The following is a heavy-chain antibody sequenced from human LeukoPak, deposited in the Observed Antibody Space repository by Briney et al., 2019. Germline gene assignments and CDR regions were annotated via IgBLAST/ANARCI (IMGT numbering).Heavy chain of an antibody. Sequence: GGSLRLSCTASGFTFSSYAMSWVRQAPGKGLEWVSAITGTGATTYYADSVKGRFTISRDNSKNTLYLQMNSLRAEDTAVYYCAKRGAEYGGNSDLVAFDIWGQGTMVTVSS. CDR1: GFTFSSYA. V-gene: IGHV3-23*01. CDR2: ITGTGATT. D-gene: IGHD4-23*01. J-gene: IGHJ3*02. CDR3: AKRGAEYGGNSDLVAFDI.